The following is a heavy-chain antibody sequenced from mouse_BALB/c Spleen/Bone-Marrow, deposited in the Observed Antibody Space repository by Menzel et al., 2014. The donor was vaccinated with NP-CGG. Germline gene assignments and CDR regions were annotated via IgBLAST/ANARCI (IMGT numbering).Heavy chain of an antibody. V-gene: IGHV1S81*02. CDR3: AYACFAY. CDR2: INPTNGRT. CDR1: GYTFTNYW. D-gene: IGHD1-1*02. J-gene: IGHJ3*01. Sequence: QVQLQQSGAELVKPGASVKVSCKASGYTFTNYWMHWVKQRPGQGLEWIGEINPTNGRTNCNEKFKSKATLTVDKSSSTAYMQLSSLTSEDSAVYCCAYACFAYWGQGTLVTVSA.